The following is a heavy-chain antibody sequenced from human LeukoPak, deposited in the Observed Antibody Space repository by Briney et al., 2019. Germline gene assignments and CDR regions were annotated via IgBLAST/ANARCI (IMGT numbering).Heavy chain of an antibody. V-gene: IGHV6-1*01. CDR1: GHSVSINSAA. CDR3: VRDVTGFDY. J-gene: IGHJ4*02. CDR2: TYYKSKWYT. D-gene: IGHD1-1*01. Sequence: SQTLSLTCAISGHSVSINSAAWNWIRRSPSRVLEWLGRTYYKSKWYTDFAVSVKSRITINPDTSKNQFSLQLNSVTPDDTAVYYCVRDVTGFDYWGQGTLVAVSS.